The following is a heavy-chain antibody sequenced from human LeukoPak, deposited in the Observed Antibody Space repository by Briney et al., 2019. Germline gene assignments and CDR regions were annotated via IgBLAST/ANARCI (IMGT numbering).Heavy chain of an antibody. CDR3: ARGYSSSWTLGDY. CDR1: GGTFSSYA. V-gene: IGHV1-69*04. Sequence: GASVKVSCKASGGTFSSYAISWVRQAPGQGLEWMGRIIPILGIANYAQKFQGRVTITADKSTSTAYMELSSLRSEDTAVYYCARGYSSSWTLGDYWGQGTLVTVSS. D-gene: IGHD6-13*01. CDR2: IIPILGIA. J-gene: IGHJ4*02.